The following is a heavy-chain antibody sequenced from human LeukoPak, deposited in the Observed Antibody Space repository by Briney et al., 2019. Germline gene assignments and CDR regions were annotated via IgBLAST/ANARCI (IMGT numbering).Heavy chain of an antibody. D-gene: IGHD2-2*02. CDR1: GYTFTSYG. CDR2: INAYNGNT. J-gene: IGHJ6*03. CDR3: ARGAPEINCSSTSCYTVTLYYYMDV. Sequence: ASVKVSCKASGYTFTSYGISWVRQAPGQGLEWMGWINAYNGNTNYAQKLQGRVTMTTDTSTSTAYMELRSLRSDDTAVYYCARGAPEINCSSTSCYTVTLYYYMDVWGKGTTVTVSS. V-gene: IGHV1-18*01.